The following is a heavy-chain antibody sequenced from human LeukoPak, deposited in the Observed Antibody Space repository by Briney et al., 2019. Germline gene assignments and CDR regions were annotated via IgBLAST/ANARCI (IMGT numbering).Heavy chain of an antibody. D-gene: IGHD2-8*01. V-gene: IGHV4-30-4*01. J-gene: IGHJ4*02. CDR1: GGSISSGDYY. Sequence: PSETLSLTCTVSGGSISSGDYYWSWIRQPPGKGLEWIGYIYYSGSTYYNPSLKSRVTISVDTSKNQFSLKLSSVTAADTAVYYCARARPDIVLMVYAYYFDYWGQGTLVTVSS. CDR2: IYYSGST. CDR3: ARARPDIVLMVYAYYFDY.